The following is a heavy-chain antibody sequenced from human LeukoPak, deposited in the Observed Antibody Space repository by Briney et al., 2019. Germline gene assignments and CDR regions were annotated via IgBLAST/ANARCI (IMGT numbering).Heavy chain of an antibody. V-gene: IGHV3-7*01. CDR3: ARDHIVLMEYPHDAFDI. D-gene: IGHD2-8*01. J-gene: IGHJ3*02. CDR1: GFTSNKYW. Sequence: QPGGSLRLSCDASGFTSNKYWMSWVRQAPGKGLEWVANVNQDGSEKYYVDSVKGRFTISRDNAKNSLYLQMNSLRAEDTAVYYCARDHIVLMEYPHDAFDIWGQGTMVTVSS. CDR2: VNQDGSEK.